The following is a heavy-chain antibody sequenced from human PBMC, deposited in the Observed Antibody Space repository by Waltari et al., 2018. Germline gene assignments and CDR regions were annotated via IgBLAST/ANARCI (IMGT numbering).Heavy chain of an antibody. V-gene: IGHV4-39*01. CDR3: TRHSRGYPPKF. Sequence: QVQLQQSGPGLVKPSETLSLTCTVSGDSISGNSHFWDWIRQPPGRDLEWIGSVFYTGNTQYNPSLQSRVTISVDTSKNQFSLKLNSVTAADTAIYYCTRHSRGYPPKFWGQGTLVTVSS. CDR1: GDSISGNSHF. CDR2: VFYTGNT. J-gene: IGHJ4*02. D-gene: IGHD6-13*01.